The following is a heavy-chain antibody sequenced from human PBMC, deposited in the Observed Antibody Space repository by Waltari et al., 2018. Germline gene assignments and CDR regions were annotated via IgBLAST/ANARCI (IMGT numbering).Heavy chain of an antibody. CDR2: IDSGGST. CDR1: GFTVGSNY. J-gene: IGHJ6*03. CDR3: ARDKSPQDYYYYMDV. V-gene: IGHV3-53*01. Sequence: EVRLVEAGGGLSQPGGSLRLSCAASGFTVGSNYMGWVRQAPGKGLGWVSVIDSGGSTYYADYVKGRCTISTDNSKNTLYLQMNSLRAEETAVYYCARDKSPQDYYYYMDVWGKGTTVTVSS.